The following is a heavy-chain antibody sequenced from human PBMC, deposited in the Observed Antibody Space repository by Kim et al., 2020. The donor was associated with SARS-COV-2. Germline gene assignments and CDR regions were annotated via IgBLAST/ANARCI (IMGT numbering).Heavy chain of an antibody. D-gene: IGHD3-22*01. V-gene: IGHV1-46*01. CDR2: INPSGGST. CDR1: GYTFTSYY. J-gene: IGHJ6*02. Sequence: ASVKVSCKASGYTFTSYYMHWVRQAPGQGLEWMGIINPSGGSTSYAQKFQGRVTMTRDTSTSTVYMELSSLRSEDTAVYYCARGLGDSSGYYAVYYYYGMDVWGQGTTVTVSS. CDR3: ARGLGDSSGYYAVYYYYGMDV.